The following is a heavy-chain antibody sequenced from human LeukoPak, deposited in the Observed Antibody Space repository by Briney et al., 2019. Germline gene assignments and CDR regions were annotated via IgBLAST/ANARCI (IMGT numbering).Heavy chain of an antibody. D-gene: IGHD3-22*01. CDR2: FDPEDGET. CDR1: GYTLTELS. Sequence: GASVKVSCKVSGYTLTELSMHWVRQAPGKGLEWMGGFDPEDGETIYAQKFQGRVTMTEDTSTDTAYMELSSLRSEDTAVYHCATVYDSSDAFDIWGQGTMVTVSS. J-gene: IGHJ3*02. CDR3: ATVYDSSDAFDI. V-gene: IGHV1-24*01.